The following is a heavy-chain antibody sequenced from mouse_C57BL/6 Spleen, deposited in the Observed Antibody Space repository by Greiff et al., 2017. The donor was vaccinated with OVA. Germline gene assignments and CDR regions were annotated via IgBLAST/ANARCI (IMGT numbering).Heavy chain of an antibody. D-gene: IGHD4-1*01. Sequence: QVQLQQSGAELVRPGTSVKVSCKASGYAFTNYLIEWVKQRPGQGLEWIGVINPGSGGTNYNEKFKGKATLTADKSSSTAYMQLSSLTSEDSAVYFCARSRGGTEDYWGQGTTLTVSS. CDR3: ARSRGGTEDY. CDR2: INPGSGGT. J-gene: IGHJ2*01. V-gene: IGHV1-54*01. CDR1: GYAFTNYL.